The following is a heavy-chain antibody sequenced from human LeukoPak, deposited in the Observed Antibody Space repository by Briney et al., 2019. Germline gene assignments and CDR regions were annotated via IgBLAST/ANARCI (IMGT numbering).Heavy chain of an antibody. V-gene: IGHV1-69*13. D-gene: IGHD2-15*01. CDR3: ARGPLGYCSGGSCYQGYYYGMDV. CDR2: IIPIFGTA. Sequence: AASVKVSCKASGGTFSSYAICWVRQAPGQGLEWMGGIIPIFGTANYAQKFQGRVTITADESTSTAYMELSSLRSEDTAVYYCARGPLGYCSGGSCYQGYYYGMDVWGKGTTVTVSS. CDR1: GGTFSSYA. J-gene: IGHJ6*04.